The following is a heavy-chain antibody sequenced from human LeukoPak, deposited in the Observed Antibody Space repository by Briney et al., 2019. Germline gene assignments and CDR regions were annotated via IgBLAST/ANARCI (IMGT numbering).Heavy chain of an antibody. CDR2: MNPNSGNT. V-gene: IGHV1-8*03. CDR3: ARARKVPAAMRSYDFDY. J-gene: IGHJ4*02. Sequence: ASVKVSCKASGYTFTSYDINWVRQATGQGLEWVGWMNPNSGNTGYAQTFQGRVTITRNNSISTAYMEMNSLRAEDTSAYSCARARKVPAAMRSYDFDYWGRGNRVTVSS. CDR1: GYTFTSYD. D-gene: IGHD2-2*01.